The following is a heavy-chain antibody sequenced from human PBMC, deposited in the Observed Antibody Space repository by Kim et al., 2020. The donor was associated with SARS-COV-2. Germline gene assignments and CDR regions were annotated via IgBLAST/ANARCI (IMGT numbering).Heavy chain of an antibody. CDR2: ISSNGGST. D-gene: IGHD1-1*01. V-gene: IGHV3-64D*09. CDR1: GFTFSSYA. J-gene: IGHJ6*02. CDR3: VKDLIGGQLEAFATHYGMDV. Sequence: GGSLRLSCSASGFTFSSYAMHWVRQAPGKGLEYVSAISSNGGSTYYADSVKGRFTISRDNSKNTLYLQMSSLRAEDTAVYYCVKDLIGGQLEAFATHYGMDVWGQGTTVTVSS.